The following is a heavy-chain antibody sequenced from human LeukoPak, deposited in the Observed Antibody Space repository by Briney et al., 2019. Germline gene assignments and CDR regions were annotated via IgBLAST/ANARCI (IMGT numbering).Heavy chain of an antibody. V-gene: IGHV3-11*05. CDR3: VRAVSVSSYYFDC. Sequence: GGSLRLSCAASGFTFSDYYMSWIRQAPGKGLEWISYISSSSSYTNYVDSVKGRFTISRDNAKNSLYLQMNSLRAEDTAVYYCVRAVSVSSYYFDCWGQGTLVTVSS. J-gene: IGHJ4*02. CDR1: GFTFSDYY. D-gene: IGHD5/OR15-5a*01. CDR2: ISSSSSYT.